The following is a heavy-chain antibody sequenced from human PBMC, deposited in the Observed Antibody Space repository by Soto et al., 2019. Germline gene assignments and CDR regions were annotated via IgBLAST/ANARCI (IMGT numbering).Heavy chain of an antibody. J-gene: IGHJ4*02. CDR1: GYTFTSYY. V-gene: IGHV1-46*01. CDR3: ARVTADYYDSSGYSLLFDY. CDR2: INPSGGST. D-gene: IGHD3-22*01. Sequence: QVQLVQSGAEVKKPGASVKVSCKASGYTFTSYYMHWVRQAPGQALEWMGIINPSGGSTSYAQKFQGRVTMTRDTSTSTVYMELSSLRSEDTAVYYCARVTADYYDSSGYSLLFDYWGQGTLVTVSS.